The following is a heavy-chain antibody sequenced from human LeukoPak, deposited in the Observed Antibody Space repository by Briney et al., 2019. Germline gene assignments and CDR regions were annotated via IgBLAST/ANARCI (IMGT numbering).Heavy chain of an antibody. Sequence: SETLSLTCTVSGGSISSYYWCWIRQPPGKGLEWIGYIYYSGSTNYNPSLKGRVTISVDTSKNQFSLKLSSVTAADTAVYYCARVVIKSWFDPWGQGTLVTVSS. CDR3: ARVVIKSWFDP. V-gene: IGHV4-59*01. J-gene: IGHJ5*02. CDR2: IYYSGST. CDR1: GGSISSYY. D-gene: IGHD3-16*02.